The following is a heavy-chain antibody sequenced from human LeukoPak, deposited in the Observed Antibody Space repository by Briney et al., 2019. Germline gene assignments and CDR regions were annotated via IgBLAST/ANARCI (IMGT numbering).Heavy chain of an antibody. D-gene: IGHD2-15*01. Sequence: PGGSLRLSCAVSGFTVSAHYMSWVRQAPGKGLGCVSFLYTGGDTYYADSVKGRFTISRDNSKNTLYLQMNSLRAEDTAVYYCAKAEGYCSGTWCFRWFDWWGQGTLVTVSS. J-gene: IGHJ4*02. CDR1: GFTVSAHY. V-gene: IGHV3-53*01. CDR2: LYTGGDT. CDR3: AKAEGYCSGTWCFRWFDW.